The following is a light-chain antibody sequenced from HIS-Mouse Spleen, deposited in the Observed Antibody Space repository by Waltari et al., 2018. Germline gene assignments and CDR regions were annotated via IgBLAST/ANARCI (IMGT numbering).Light chain of an antibody. CDR2: KVS. Sequence: DVVMTQSPLSLPVTLGQPASISCRSSQRLVHSDGNTYLNWFQQRPGQSPRRLIYKVSNRDSGVPDRFSGSGSGTDFTLKISRVEAEDVGVYYCMQGTHWLTFGGGTKVEIK. V-gene: IGKV2-30*02. CDR1: QRLVHSDGNTY. CDR3: MQGTHWLT. J-gene: IGKJ4*01.